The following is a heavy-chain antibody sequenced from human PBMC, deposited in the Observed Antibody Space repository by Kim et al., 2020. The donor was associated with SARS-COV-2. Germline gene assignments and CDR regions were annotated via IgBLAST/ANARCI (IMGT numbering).Heavy chain of an antibody. Sequence: SETLSLTCTVSGGSISSYYWSWIRQPPGKGLEWIGYIYYSGSTNYNPSLKSRVTISVDTSKNQFSLKLSSVTAADTAVYYCARHAQQQLGRKPPNFDYWGQGTLVTVSS. CDR2: IYYSGST. CDR1: GGSISSYY. J-gene: IGHJ4*02. D-gene: IGHD6-13*01. CDR3: ARHAQQQLGRKPPNFDY. V-gene: IGHV4-59*08.